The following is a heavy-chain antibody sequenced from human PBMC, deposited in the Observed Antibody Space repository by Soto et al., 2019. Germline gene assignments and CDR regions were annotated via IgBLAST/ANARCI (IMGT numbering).Heavy chain of an antibody. Sequence: SLRLSCAASGFTFTRYSMNWVRQAPGKGLEWVSSISSTTNYIYYGDSMKGRFTISRDNAKNSLYLEMNSLRAEDTGVYYRARESEDLTSNFDYWGQGTLVTVSS. J-gene: IGHJ4*02. CDR3: ARESEDLTSNFDY. V-gene: IGHV3-21*06. CDR2: ISSTTNYI. CDR1: GFTFTRYS.